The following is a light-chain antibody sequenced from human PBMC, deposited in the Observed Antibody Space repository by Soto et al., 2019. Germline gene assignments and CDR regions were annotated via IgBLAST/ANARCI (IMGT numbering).Light chain of an antibody. V-gene: IGLV3-25*03. CDR3: QSADSSGTYRV. J-gene: IGLJ3*02. Sequence: SYELTQPPSESVSPGQTARITCSGDALPKQYAYWYQQKPGQAPVLVIYKDSERPSGIPERFSGSSSGTTVTLTISGVQAEDEADYYCQSADSSGTYRVFGGGTKVTVL. CDR1: ALPKQY. CDR2: KDS.